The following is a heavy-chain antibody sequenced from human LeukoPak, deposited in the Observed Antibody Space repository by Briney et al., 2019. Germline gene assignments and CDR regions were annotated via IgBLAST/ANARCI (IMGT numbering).Heavy chain of an antibody. CDR2: ISYDGSNK. D-gene: IGHD5-24*01. CDR1: GFTFSNYA. J-gene: IGHJ4*02. Sequence: GGSLRLSCAASGFTFSNYALHWVRQAPGKGLEWVAVISYDGSNKFYADSVRGRFTISRDNSKNTLFLQMNSLRAEDTAVYYCAKVGNRWLQLGIDYWGQGTLVTVSS. CDR3: AKVGNRWLQLGIDY. V-gene: IGHV3-30*04.